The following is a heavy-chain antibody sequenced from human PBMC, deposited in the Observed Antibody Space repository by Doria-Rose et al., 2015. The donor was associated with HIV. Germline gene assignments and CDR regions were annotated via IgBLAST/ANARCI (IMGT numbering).Heavy chain of an antibody. CDR1: GVSLSSPGMG. CDR3: ARIKSSRWYHKYYFDF. J-gene: IGHJ4*02. Sequence: QVTLKESGPVLVKPTETLTLTCTVSGVSLSSPGMGVSWIHQPPGKALEWLANIFSDDERSYKTSLKSRLIISRGTSKCQVVLTMTDMDPVDTATYYCARIKSSRWYHKYYFDFWGQGTLVIVS. V-gene: IGHV2-26*01. D-gene: IGHD6-13*01. CDR2: IFSDDER.